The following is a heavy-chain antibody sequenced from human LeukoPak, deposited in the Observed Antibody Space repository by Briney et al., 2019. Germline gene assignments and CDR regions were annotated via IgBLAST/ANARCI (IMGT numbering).Heavy chain of an antibody. CDR2: INHSGST. Sequence: PSETLSLTCAVYGGSFSGYYWSWIRQPPGKGLEWIGEINHSGSTNYNPSLKSRVTISVDTSKNKFSLKLSSVTAADTAVYYCARVHPIVVVVAATYYYYYGMDVWGQGTTVTVSS. J-gene: IGHJ6*02. CDR1: GGSFSGYY. CDR3: ARVHPIVVVVAATYYYYYGMDV. V-gene: IGHV4-34*01. D-gene: IGHD2-15*01.